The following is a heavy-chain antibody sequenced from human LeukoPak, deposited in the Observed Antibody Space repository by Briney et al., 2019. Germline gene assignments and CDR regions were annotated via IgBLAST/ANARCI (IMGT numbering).Heavy chain of an antibody. D-gene: IGHD3-10*01. V-gene: IGHV3-7*04. J-gene: IGHJ4*02. CDR1: GFTFSNYW. CDR2: IKQDGGEK. Sequence: GGSLRLSCAASGFTFSNYWMNWVRQAPGKGLEWVASIKQDGGEKYYLDSVKGRFTISRDNAKNSLYLQMNSLRAEDTAVYYCARGAYYYGSGSYDYWGQGTLVTVSS. CDR3: ARGAYYYGSGSYDY.